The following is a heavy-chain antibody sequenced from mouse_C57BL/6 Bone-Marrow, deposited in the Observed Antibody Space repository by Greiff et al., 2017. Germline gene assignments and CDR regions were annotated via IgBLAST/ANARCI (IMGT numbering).Heavy chain of an antibody. CDR2: IYPGDGDT. Sequence: QVQLKQSGPELVKPGASVKISCKASGYAFSSSWMNWVKQRPGKGLEWIGRIYPGDGDTNYNGKFKGKATLTADKSSSTAYMQLSSLTSEDSAVYFCARRGITTVVALYWYFDVWGTGTTVTVSS. CDR3: ARRGITTVVALYWYFDV. V-gene: IGHV1-82*01. CDR1: GYAFSSSW. J-gene: IGHJ1*03. D-gene: IGHD1-1*01.